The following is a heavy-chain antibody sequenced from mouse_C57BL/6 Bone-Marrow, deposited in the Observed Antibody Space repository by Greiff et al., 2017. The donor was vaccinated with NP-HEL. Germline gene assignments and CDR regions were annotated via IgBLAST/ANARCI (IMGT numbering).Heavy chain of an antibody. CDR2: ISSGSSTI. CDR3: ARDYYGSSSPFDY. D-gene: IGHD1-1*01. J-gene: IGHJ2*01. CDR1: GFTFSDYG. Sequence: EVKVEESGGGLVKPGGSLKLSCAASGFTFSDYGMHWVRQAPEKGLEWVAYISSGSSTIYYADTVKGRFTISRDNAKNTLFLQMTSLRSEDTAMYYCARDYYGSSSPFDYWGQGTTLTVSS. V-gene: IGHV5-17*01.